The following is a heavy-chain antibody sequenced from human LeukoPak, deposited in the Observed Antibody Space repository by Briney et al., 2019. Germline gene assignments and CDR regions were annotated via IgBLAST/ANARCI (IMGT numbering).Heavy chain of an antibody. Sequence: PGESLKISCKGSGYSFTSYWIGWVRQMPGKGLEWMGTIYPGDSDTRYSPSFQGQVTISADKSISTAYLQWSSLKASDTAMYYCARQNVESYYGSGSHYYYYGMDVWGQGTTVTVSS. CDR1: GYSFTSYW. CDR2: IYPGDSDT. J-gene: IGHJ6*02. D-gene: IGHD3-10*01. V-gene: IGHV5-51*01. CDR3: ARQNVESYYGSGSHYYYYGMDV.